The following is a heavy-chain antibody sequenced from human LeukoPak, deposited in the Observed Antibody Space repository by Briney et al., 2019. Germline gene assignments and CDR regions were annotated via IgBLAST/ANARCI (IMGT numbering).Heavy chain of an antibody. CDR1: RYTFTSYD. CDR3: ARGAILWFGESFDY. Sequence: ASVKVSCKASRYTFTSYDINWVRQATGQGLEWMGWMNPNSGNTGYAQKFQGRVTMTRNTSISTAYMELSSLRSEDTAVYYCARGAILWFGESFDYWGQGTLVTVSS. CDR2: MNPNSGNT. D-gene: IGHD3-10*01. V-gene: IGHV1-8*01. J-gene: IGHJ4*02.